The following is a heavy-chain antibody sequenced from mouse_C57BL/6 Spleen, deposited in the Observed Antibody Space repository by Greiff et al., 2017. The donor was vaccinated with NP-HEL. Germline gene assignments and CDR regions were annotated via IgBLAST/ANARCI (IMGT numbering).Heavy chain of an antibody. CDR2: IDPSDSYT. V-gene: IGHV1-59*01. D-gene: IGHD1-1*01. CDR3: ARRDYALFDY. Sequence: QVQLQQPGAELVRPGTSVKLSCKASGYTFTSYWMHWVKQRPGQGLEWIGVIDPSDSYTNYNQKFKGKATLTVDTSSSTAYMQLSSLTSEDSAVYYCARRDYALFDYWGKGTTLTVSS. J-gene: IGHJ2*01. CDR1: GYTFTSYW.